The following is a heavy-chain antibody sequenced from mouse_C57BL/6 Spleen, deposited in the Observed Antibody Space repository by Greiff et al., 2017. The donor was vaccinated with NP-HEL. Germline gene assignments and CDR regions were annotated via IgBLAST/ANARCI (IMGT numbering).Heavy chain of an antibody. CDR1: GYAFSSSW. CDR2: IYPGDGDT. Sequence: VQLQQSGPELVKPGASVKISCKASGYAFSSSWMNWVKQRPGKGLEWIGRIYPGDGDTNYNGKFKGKATLTADKSSSTAYMQLSSLTSEDSAVYFCARGIGTWDYWGQGTTLTVSS. V-gene: IGHV1-82*01. J-gene: IGHJ2*01. D-gene: IGHD4-1*01. CDR3: ARGIGTWDY.